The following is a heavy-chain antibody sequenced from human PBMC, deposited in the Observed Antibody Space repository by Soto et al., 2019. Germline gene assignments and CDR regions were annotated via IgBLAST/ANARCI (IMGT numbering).Heavy chain of an antibody. CDR3: ARNLATGDY. D-gene: IGHD1-1*01. J-gene: IGHJ4*02. V-gene: IGHV1-46*01. Sequence: QVQLVQSGAEVKKPGASVKLSCKASGYTFTSYYIHWVRQAPGQGLEWMAIINPNGGSTNYAQKFQGRVTVTRDTSTSTVYMELTSQRSEDTAVYYCARNLATGDYWGQGTLVTVSS. CDR1: GYTFTSYY. CDR2: INPNGGST.